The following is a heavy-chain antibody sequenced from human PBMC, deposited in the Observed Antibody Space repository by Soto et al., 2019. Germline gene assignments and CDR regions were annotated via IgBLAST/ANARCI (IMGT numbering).Heavy chain of an antibody. J-gene: IGHJ4*02. CDR2: ITPFSGDV. CDR1: GNTFTYRY. Sequence: QMQLVQSGAEVKKTGSTVTVSCKALGNTFTYRYLHWVRQAPGQALEWMGWITPFSGDVHYAQKFQERVTITRDRSINTADMRMSSLRSEDTAMYYCAGGGAGSGAFTWELPDHWGQGTLVTVSS. CDR3: AGGGAGSGAFTWELPDH. V-gene: IGHV1-45*02. D-gene: IGHD1-26*01.